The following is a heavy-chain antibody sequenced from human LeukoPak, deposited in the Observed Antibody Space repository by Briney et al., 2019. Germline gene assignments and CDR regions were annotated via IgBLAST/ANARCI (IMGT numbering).Heavy chain of an antibody. CDR2: INPNSGST. D-gene: IGHD3-10*01. Sequence: ASVKVSCKASGYTFTGYYVHWVRQAPGQGLEWMGWINPNSGSTTYAQKFQGRVTMTRDTSTSTVYMELSSLRSEDTAVYYCARGGIFDYWGQGTLVNVSS. V-gene: IGHV1-2*02. CDR1: GYTFTGYY. J-gene: IGHJ4*02. CDR3: ARGGIFDY.